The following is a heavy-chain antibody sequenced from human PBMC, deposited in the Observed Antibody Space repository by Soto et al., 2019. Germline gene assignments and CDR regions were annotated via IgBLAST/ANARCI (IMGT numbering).Heavy chain of an antibody. D-gene: IGHD2-15*01. J-gene: IGHJ3*02. CDR3: ARQQLLLLRGAFDI. Sequence: PSETLSLTCTVSGGSISSSSYYWGWIRQPPGKGLEWIGSIYYSGSTYYNPSLKSRVTISVDTSKNQFSLKLSSVTAADTAVYYCARQQLLLLRGAFDIWGQGTMVTVSS. CDR2: IYYSGST. V-gene: IGHV4-39*01. CDR1: GGSISSSSYY.